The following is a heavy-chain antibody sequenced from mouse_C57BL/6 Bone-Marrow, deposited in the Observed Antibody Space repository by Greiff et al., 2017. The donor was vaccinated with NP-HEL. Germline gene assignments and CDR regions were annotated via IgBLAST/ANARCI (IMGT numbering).Heavy chain of an antibody. Sequence: QVQLQQSGAELARPGASVKLSCKASGYTFTSYGISWVKQRTGQGLEWIGEIYPRSGNTYYNEKFKGKATLTADKSSSTAYMELRSLTSEDSAVYFCARSDGYYVWYFDVWGTGTTVTVSS. D-gene: IGHD2-3*01. CDR2: IYPRSGNT. V-gene: IGHV1-81*01. J-gene: IGHJ1*03. CDR3: ARSDGYYVWYFDV. CDR1: GYTFTSYG.